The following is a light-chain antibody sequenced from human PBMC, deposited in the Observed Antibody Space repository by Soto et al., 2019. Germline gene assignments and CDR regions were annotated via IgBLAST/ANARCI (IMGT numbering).Light chain of an antibody. V-gene: IGKV1-39*01. CDR3: QQSYTIPYT. J-gene: IGKJ2*01. CDR1: QSISTY. CDR2: AAS. Sequence: DIQMTQSPSSLPASVGDRVTLTCRASQSISTYLNWYQQKPGKAPKLLIYAASSLQSGVPSRLSGSGSGTDITLTISSLQPEDFATYYCQQSYTIPYTFGQGTKLEIK.